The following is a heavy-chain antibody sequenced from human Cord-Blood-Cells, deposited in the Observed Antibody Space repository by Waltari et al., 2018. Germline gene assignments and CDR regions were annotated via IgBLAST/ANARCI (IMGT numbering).Heavy chain of an antibody. J-gene: IGHJ4*02. CDR2: LYYSGST. D-gene: IGHD2-2*01. V-gene: IGHV4-39*01. CDR3: GLLCSSTSCSHFDY. Sequence: QLQLQESGPGLVKPSETLSLTCTVSGGSISSSSYYWGWIRQPPGKGLEWIGSLYYSGSTYYNPSLKSRVTISVDTSKNQFSLKLSSVTAADTAVYYCGLLCSSTSCSHFDYWGQGTLVTVSS. CDR1: GGSISSSSYY.